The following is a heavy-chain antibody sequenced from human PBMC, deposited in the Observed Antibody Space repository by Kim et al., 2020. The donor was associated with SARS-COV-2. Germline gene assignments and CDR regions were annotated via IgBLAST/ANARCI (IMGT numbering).Heavy chain of an antibody. Sequence: GGSLRLSCEASGYIFSASAIHWVRQASGKGLEWGGRIRSQGKNFATTYGASVTGRFTISRDDSKNVAYLQMNNLKVEDTAVYYCARRFDNSGHYGLDVWGQGTTVTVSS. D-gene: IGHD3-22*01. CDR1: GYIFSASA. CDR3: ARRFDNSGHYGLDV. V-gene: IGHV3-73*01. J-gene: IGHJ6*02. CDR2: IRSQGKNFAT.